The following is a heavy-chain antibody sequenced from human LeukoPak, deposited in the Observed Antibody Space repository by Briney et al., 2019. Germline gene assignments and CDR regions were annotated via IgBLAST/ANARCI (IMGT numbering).Heavy chain of an antibody. CDR3: AIGMDCSGGRCYFHS. J-gene: IGHJ4*02. CDR1: GFTFSDYY. CDR2: ISSSSSYT. D-gene: IGHD2-15*01. Sequence: GGSHRLSYADSGFTFSDYYLSWIRQAPGKGLEWVSYISSSSSYTNYADSVKGRFTISRDNAKNSLYLQMNSLRAEDTAVYYCAIGMDCSGGRCYFHSWGVGPRVSVSS. V-gene: IGHV3-11*05.